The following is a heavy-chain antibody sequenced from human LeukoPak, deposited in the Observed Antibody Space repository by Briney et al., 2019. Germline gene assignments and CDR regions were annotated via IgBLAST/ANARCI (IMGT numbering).Heavy chain of an antibody. J-gene: IGHJ4*02. CDR2: INEDGSET. CDR3: ASLWFGGL. D-gene: IGHD3-10*01. CDR1: GFKFAKYW. Sequence: GGSLGLSCGASGFKFAKYWMTWVRQVPGKGLEWVASINEDGSETYYEDFVEGRFVISRDNAEYPLSLQMNSLRGDDMAVYYCASLWFGGLWGQGALVTVSS. V-gene: IGHV3-7*01.